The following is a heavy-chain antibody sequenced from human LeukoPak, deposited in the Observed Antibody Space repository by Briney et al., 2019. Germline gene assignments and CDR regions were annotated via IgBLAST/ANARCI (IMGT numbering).Heavy chain of an antibody. CDR3: ASGKLVLWLSY. D-gene: IGHD3-10*01. J-gene: IGHJ4*02. V-gene: IGHV4-34*01. Sequence: PSETLSLTCAVYGGSFSVYYCSWIRQPPGKGLEWIGEINHSGSTNYNPSLKSRVTISVDTSKNQFSLKLSSVTAADTAVYYCASGKLVLWLSYWGQGTLVTVSS. CDR2: INHSGST. CDR1: GGSFSVYY.